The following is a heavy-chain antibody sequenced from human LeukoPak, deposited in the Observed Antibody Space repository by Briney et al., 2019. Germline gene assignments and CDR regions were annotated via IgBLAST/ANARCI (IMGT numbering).Heavy chain of an antibody. D-gene: IGHD5-18*01. J-gene: IGHJ4*02. Sequence: PSETLSLTCAVSGYSISSGYYWGWIRQPPGKGLEWIGSIYHSGSTYYNPSLKSRVTISVDTSKNQFSLKLSSVTAADTAVYYCARGAGGLQLWTGDYWGQGTLVTVSS. CDR3: ARGAGGLQLWTGDY. CDR1: GYSISSGYY. CDR2: IYHSGST. V-gene: IGHV4-38-2*01.